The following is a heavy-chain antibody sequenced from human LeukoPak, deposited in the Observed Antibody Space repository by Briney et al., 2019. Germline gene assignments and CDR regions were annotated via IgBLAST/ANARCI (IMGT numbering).Heavy chain of an antibody. Sequence: GGSLRLSCAASGFTFSSYGMSWVRQAPGKGLEWVSVISGSGGSTYYADSVKGRFTISRDNSKNTLYLQMNSLRAEDMAVYYCARGATTVTQAYIDYWGQGTLVTVSS. CDR2: ISGSGGST. CDR3: ARGATTVTQAYIDY. V-gene: IGHV3-23*01. D-gene: IGHD4-17*01. J-gene: IGHJ4*02. CDR1: GFTFSSYG.